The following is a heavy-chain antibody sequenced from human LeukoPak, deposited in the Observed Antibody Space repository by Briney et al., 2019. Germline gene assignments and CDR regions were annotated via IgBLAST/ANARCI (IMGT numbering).Heavy chain of an antibody. CDR3: AKSSRGIMVRVLDY. V-gene: IGHV3-48*04. J-gene: IGHJ4*02. CDR1: GFIFSSYS. Sequence: GGSLRLSCAVSGFIFSSYSMNWVRQAPGKGLEWVSYISSSSSTIYYADSVKGRFTISRDNAKNSLYLRMNNLRTEDTAVYYCAKSSRGIMVRVLDYWGQGTLVTVSS. D-gene: IGHD3-10*01. CDR2: ISSSSSTI.